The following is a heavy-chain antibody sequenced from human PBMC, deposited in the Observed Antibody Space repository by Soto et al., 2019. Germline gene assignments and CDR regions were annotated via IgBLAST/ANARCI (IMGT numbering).Heavy chain of an antibody. CDR3: AREVSKYSGYDFDY. V-gene: IGHV3-21*01. D-gene: IGHD5-12*01. Sequence: EVQLVESGGGLVKPGGSLRLSCAASGFTFSSYSMNWVRKAPGKGLEWVSYISSSSSYIYYADSVKGRFTISRDNAKNALYLQMNSLRAEDTAVYYCAREVSKYSGYDFDYWGQGNLVTVSS. CDR1: GFTFSSYS. CDR2: ISSSSSYI. J-gene: IGHJ4*02.